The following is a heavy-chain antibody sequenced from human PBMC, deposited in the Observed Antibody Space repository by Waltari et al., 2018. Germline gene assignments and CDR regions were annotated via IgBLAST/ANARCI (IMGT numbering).Heavy chain of an antibody. D-gene: IGHD3-9*01. CDR2: INHSGST. CDR3: ARGRTLLRYFDWYTFHNWFDP. J-gene: IGHJ5*02. V-gene: IGHV4-34*01. Sequence: QVQLQQWRAGLLKPSEPLSLTCAAYGGSFSGYYWSWIRQPRGKGLGWIREINHSGSTNYNPSLKSRVTISVDTSKNQFSLKLSSVTAADTAVYYCARGRTLLRYFDWYTFHNWFDPWGQGTLVTVSS. CDR1: GGSFSGYY.